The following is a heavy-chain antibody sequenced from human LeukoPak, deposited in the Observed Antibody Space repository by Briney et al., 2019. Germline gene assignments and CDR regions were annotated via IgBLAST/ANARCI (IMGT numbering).Heavy chain of an antibody. CDR1: GFTVSSNY. CDR2: IYSGGST. V-gene: IGHV3-53*01. J-gene: IGHJ6*01. Sequence: GGSLRLSCAASGFTVSSNYMSWVRQAPGKGLEGVSVIYSGGSTYYADSVKGRFTISRDNSKNTLYLQMNSLSAEDTAVYYCASNTARQYEQGARYFWGPGNPVTVSS. CDR3: ASNTARQYEQGARYF. D-gene: IGHD1/OR15-1a*01.